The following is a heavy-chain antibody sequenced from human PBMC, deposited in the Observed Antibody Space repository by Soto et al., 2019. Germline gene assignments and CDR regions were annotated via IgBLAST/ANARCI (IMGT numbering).Heavy chain of an antibody. D-gene: IGHD1-1*01. CDR2: ITYEGSQI. V-gene: IGHV3-30*18. CDR3: AKGRGEMNWPNYYGLDV. Sequence: QVQLVESGGGVVQPGRSLRLSCAASGFTFPRFGMHWVRQAPGKGLEWVALITYEGSQIYYADAVKGRFTISRDNGDNTLSLQMDNLRTEDTATYFCAKGRGEMNWPNYYGLDVWGQGTTVTVSS. CDR1: GFTFPRFG. J-gene: IGHJ6*02.